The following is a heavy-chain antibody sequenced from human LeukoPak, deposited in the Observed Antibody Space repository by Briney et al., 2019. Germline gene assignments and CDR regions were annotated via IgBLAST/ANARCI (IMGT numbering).Heavy chain of an antibody. V-gene: IGHV1-8*02. D-gene: IGHD6-19*01. J-gene: IGHJ6*02. CDR2: MNPNSGNT. CDR3: ARGVGIAVAGTLWYYYYGMDV. Sequence: ASVKVSCKASGGTFSSYAISWVRQATGQGLEWMGWMNPNSGNTGYAQKFQGRVTMTRNTSISTAYMELSSLRSEDTAVYYCARGVGIAVAGTLWYYYYGMDVWGQGTTVTVSS. CDR1: GGTFSSYA.